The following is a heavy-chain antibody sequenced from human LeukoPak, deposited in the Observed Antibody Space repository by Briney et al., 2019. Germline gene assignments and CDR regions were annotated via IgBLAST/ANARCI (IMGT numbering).Heavy chain of an antibody. CDR2: INHSGST. CDR1: GGSFSGYY. D-gene: IGHD1-26*01. J-gene: IGHJ6*02. CDR3: ASRVGATRYYYYGMDV. Sequence: SGTLSLTCAVYGGSFSGYYWSWIRQPPGKGLEWIGEINHSGSTNYNPSLKSRVTISVDTSKNQFSLKLSSVTAADTAVYYCASRVGATRYYYYGMDVWGQGTTVTVSS. V-gene: IGHV4-34*01.